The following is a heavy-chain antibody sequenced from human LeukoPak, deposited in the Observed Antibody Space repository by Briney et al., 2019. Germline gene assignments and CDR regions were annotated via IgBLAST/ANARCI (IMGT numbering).Heavy chain of an antibody. CDR3: ARDTYYYDGSGYPAGGMDV. CDR1: GFTFSSYS. J-gene: IGHJ6*02. D-gene: IGHD3-22*01. CDR2: ISSSSSYI. Sequence: PGGSLRLSCAASGFTFSSYSMNWVRQAPGKGLEWVSSISSSSSYIYYADSVKGRFTISRDNAKNSLYLQMNSLRAEDTAVYYCARDTYYYDGSGYPAGGMDVWGQGTTVTVSS. V-gene: IGHV3-21*01.